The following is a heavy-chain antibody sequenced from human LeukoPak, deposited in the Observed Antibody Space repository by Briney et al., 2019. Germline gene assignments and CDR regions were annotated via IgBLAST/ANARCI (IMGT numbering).Heavy chain of an antibody. CDR2: IRGSGDTT. J-gene: IGHJ6*02. CDR3: AKDIRGTYYFNYNMDV. Sequence: PGGSLRLSCAASGFTFSSYAMNWVRQAPGKGLEWVSAIRGSGDTTYYADSVKGRFTISRDNSKNTLYLQMHSLRAEDTAVYYCAKDIRGTYYFNYNMDVWGQGTTVTVSS. CDR1: GFTFSSYA. V-gene: IGHV3-23*01. D-gene: IGHD1-26*01.